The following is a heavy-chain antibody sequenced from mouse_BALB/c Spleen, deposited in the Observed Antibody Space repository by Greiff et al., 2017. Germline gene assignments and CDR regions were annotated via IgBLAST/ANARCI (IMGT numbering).Heavy chain of an antibody. CDR3: ARESVVSYYAMDY. D-gene: IGHD6-2*01. CDR1: GFNIKDYY. Sequence: QVQLQQSGAELVRSGASVKLSCTASGFNIKDYYMHWVKQRPGQGLEWIGYINPSTGYTEYNQKFKDKATLTADKSSSTAYMQLSSLTSEDSAVYYCARESVVSYYAMDYWGQGTSVTVSS. CDR2: INPSTGYT. V-gene: IGHV1S26*01. J-gene: IGHJ4*01.